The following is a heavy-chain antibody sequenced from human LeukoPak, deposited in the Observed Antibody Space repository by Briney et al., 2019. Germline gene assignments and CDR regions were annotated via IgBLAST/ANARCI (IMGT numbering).Heavy chain of an antibody. Sequence: GGSLRLSCTASGFTFRSYSMNWVRQAPGKGLEGVSYISSSSSTIYYADSVRGRFIISRDNAKNSLFLQMNSLRAEDTAVYYCVRDQGGAVSYWGQGTLVTVSS. CDR1: GFTFRSYS. J-gene: IGHJ4*02. CDR3: VRDQGGAVSY. V-gene: IGHV3-48*01. D-gene: IGHD3-16*01. CDR2: ISSSSSTI.